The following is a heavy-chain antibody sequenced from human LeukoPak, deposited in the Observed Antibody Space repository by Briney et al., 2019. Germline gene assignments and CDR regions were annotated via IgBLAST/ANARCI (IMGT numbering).Heavy chain of an antibody. CDR3: ARDDYGGLDY. Sequence: GGSLRLSCVASEYDFRAYTFTWVRQAPGKGLEYVSSISKSSALKYYSESVKGRFTISRDNAKNSLYLQMNSLRAEDTAVYYCARDDYGGLDYWGQGTLVTVSS. D-gene: IGHD4/OR15-4a*01. CDR2: ISKSSALK. J-gene: IGHJ4*02. CDR1: EYDFRAYT. V-gene: IGHV3-21*01.